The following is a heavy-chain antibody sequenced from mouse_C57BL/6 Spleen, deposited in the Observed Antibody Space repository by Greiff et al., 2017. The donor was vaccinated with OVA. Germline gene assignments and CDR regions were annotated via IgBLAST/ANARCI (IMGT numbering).Heavy chain of an antibody. CDR1: GYTFTSYW. CDR3: AREGPNYYGSSPHFDY. Sequence: VKLVESGAELVKPGASVKLSCKASGYTFTSYWMHWVKQRPGQGLEWIGMIHPNSGSTNYNEKFKSKATLTVDKSSSTAYMQLSSLTSEDSAVYYCAREGPNYYGSSPHFDYWGQGTTLTVSS. CDR2: IHPNSGST. D-gene: IGHD1-1*01. J-gene: IGHJ2*01. V-gene: IGHV1-64*01.